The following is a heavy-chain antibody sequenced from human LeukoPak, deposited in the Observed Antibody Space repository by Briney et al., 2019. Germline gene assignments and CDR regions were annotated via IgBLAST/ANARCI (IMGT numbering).Heavy chain of an antibody. V-gene: IGHV3-9*01. CDR2: ISWNSDNI. J-gene: IGHJ6*02. D-gene: IGHD6-19*01. CDR3: ARGNRDSSGFYYYYGMDV. Sequence: GGSLRLSCAASGFTFDDYAMFWVRQAPGKGLEWVSGISWNSDNIGYAASVKGRFTISRDNAKNSLYLQLNSLRAEDTAFYFCARGNRDSSGFYYYYGMDVWGQGTTVTVSS. CDR1: GFTFDDYA.